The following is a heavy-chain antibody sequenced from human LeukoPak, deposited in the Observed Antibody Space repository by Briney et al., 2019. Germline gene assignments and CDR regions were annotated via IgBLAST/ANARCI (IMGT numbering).Heavy chain of an antibody. CDR2: IDPNTGGA. D-gene: IGHD3-22*01. Sequence: ASVKVSCKASGYTFTGYYIHWVRQAPGQGLECMGWIDPNTGGANYVQKFQGRVTMTRDTSISAAYLELSRLTSDDTAVYYCARVARGRDNSGYYWSWFDPWGQGTLVTVSS. V-gene: IGHV1-2*02. J-gene: IGHJ5*02. CDR1: GYTFTGYY. CDR3: ARVARGRDNSGYYWSWFDP.